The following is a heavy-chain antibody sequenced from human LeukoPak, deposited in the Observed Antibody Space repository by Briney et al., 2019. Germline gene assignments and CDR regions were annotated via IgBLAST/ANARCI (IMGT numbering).Heavy chain of an antibody. J-gene: IGHJ6*02. CDR1: GFTFSSYA. Sequence: GGSLRLSCAASGFTFSSYAMHWVRQAPGKGLEWVAVISYDGSNKYYADSVKGRFTISRDNAKNTLYLQMNSLRAEDTAVYYCAREFHYYGSGRSTYGMDVWGQGTTVTVSS. CDR2: ISYDGSNK. CDR3: AREFHYYGSGRSTYGMDV. V-gene: IGHV3-30*04. D-gene: IGHD3-10*01.